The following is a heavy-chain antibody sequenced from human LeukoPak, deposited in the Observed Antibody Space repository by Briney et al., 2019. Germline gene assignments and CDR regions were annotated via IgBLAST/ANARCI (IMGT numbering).Heavy chain of an antibody. CDR2: INHSGST. CDR1: GGPTSSYY. Sequence: SQTLSHTCTATGGPTSSYYWSWIRQHPGKGLEWIGEINHSGSTNYNPSLKSRVTISVDTSKNQFSLKLSSVTAADTAVYYCARGPGLDWGQGTLVTVSS. CDR3: ARGPGLD. D-gene: IGHD3-10*01. V-gene: IGHV4-34*01. J-gene: IGHJ4*02.